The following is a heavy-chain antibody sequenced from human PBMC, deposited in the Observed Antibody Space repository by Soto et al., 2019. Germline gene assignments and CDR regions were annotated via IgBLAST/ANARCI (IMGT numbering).Heavy chain of an antibody. V-gene: IGHV1-18*01. J-gene: IGHJ4*02. Sequence: ASLEVSCKASGYTFTSYGISWVRQAPGQGLEWMGWISAYNGNTNYAQKLQGRVTMTTDTSTSTAYMELRSLRSDDTAVYYCARGIIAAAGTGSVPRDYWGQGTLVTVSS. CDR1: GYTFTSYG. D-gene: IGHD6-13*01. CDR2: ISAYNGNT. CDR3: ARGIIAAAGTGSVPRDY.